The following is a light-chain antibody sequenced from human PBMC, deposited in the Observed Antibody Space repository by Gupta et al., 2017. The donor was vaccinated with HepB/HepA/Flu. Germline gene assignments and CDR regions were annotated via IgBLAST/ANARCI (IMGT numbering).Light chain of an antibody. Sequence: QSALTQPASVSGSLGQSITISCTGTSSDIGDYNHVSWYQQHPGNPPKLMMDDVINRPSGVPNRVSTSYSCHKASPLISGLPAEYDAVEYCSSLTPNNTLLFGGGTKLTVL. CDR2: DVI. J-gene: IGLJ2*01. CDR3: SSLTPNNTLL. CDR1: SSDIGDYNH. V-gene: IGLV2-14*03.